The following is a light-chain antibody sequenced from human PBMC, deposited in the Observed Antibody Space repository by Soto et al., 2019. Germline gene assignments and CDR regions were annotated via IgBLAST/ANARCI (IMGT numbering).Light chain of an antibody. J-gene: IGLJ1*01. V-gene: IGLV1-44*01. CDR3: TAFSANRVYL. CDR2: SNS. Sequence: QSVLTQPPSASGTPGQRVTISCSGSSFNIGSNTVNWYQQLPGTAPKLLIYSNSQRPSGVPDRFSGSKSGTAASLAISGLQAEDEADYYCTAFSANRVYLFGPGTKLTVL. CDR1: SFNIGSNT.